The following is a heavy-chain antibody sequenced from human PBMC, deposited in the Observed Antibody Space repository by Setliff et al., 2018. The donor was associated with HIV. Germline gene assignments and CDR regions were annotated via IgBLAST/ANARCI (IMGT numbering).Heavy chain of an antibody. CDR3: ATSGSYSYYFDY. V-gene: IGHV3-23*01. J-gene: IGHJ4*02. D-gene: IGHD1-26*01. CDR1: GFTFSSYA. Sequence: SLRLSCAASGFTFSSYAMSWVRQAPGKGLEWVSAISGSGGSTYYADSVKGRFTISRDNSKNTLYLQMNSLRAEDTAVYYCATSGSYSYYFDYWGQGTLVTVSS. CDR2: ISGSGGST.